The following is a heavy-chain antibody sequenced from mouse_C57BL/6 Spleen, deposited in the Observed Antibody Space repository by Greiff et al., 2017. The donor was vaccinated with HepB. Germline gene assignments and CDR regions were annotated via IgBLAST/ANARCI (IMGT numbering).Heavy chain of an antibody. CDR2: IHPNSGST. Sequence: QVQLQQPGAELVKPGASVKLSCKASGYTFTSYWMYWVKQRPGQGLEWIGMIHPNSGSTNYNEKFKSKATLTVDKSSITAYMQLSSLTSEDSAVCYCAIVSSGSLFAYWGQGTLVTVSA. J-gene: IGHJ3*01. CDR3: AIVSSGSLFAY. D-gene: IGHD3-2*02. V-gene: IGHV1-64*01. CDR1: GYTFTSYW.